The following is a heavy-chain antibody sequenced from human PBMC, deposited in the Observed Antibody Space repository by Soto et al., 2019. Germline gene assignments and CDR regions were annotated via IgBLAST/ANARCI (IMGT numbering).Heavy chain of an antibody. J-gene: IGHJ5*02. D-gene: IGHD6-13*01. CDR2: IYHSGST. V-gene: IGHV4-59*01. CDR3: AREAIGYSSNWYRRIDP. Sequence: VQLQESGPGLVKPSETLSLTCTVSGGSISSYYWSWIRQPPGKGLEWIGDIYHSGSTNYNTSLKSRVTMSVDTSKNQFSLKLSSVTAADTAVYYCAREAIGYSSNWYRRIDPWGQGTLVTVSS. CDR1: GGSISSYY.